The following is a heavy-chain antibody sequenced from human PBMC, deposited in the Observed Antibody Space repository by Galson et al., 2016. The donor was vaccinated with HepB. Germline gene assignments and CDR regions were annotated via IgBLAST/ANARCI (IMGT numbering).Heavy chain of an antibody. CDR2: INYSGTT. D-gene: IGHD3-10*01. Sequence: SETLSLTCSVSGGSIWDSRYFWTWVRQPPGERPEWIGSINYSGTTYYHASLKSRVTLAMDTSRSQFSLKMRSVTAADTAMYYCARLPISESGNFFDFWGQGILVTVSS. CDR1: GGSIWDSRYF. CDR3: ARLPISESGNFFDF. V-gene: IGHV4-39*01. J-gene: IGHJ4*02.